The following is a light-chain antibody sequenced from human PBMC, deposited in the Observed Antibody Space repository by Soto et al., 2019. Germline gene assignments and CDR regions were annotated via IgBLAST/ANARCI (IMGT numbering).Light chain of an antibody. CDR1: SGSIASNY. Sequence: NFMLTQPHSVSESPGKTVTISCTRSSGSIASNYVQWYQQRPGSAPTTVIYEDNQRPSGVPDRFSGSIDSSSNSASLTISRLKTEDEADYYSQSYHSSNVVFGGGTKVTVL. CDR3: QSYHSSNVV. CDR2: EDN. J-gene: IGLJ3*02. V-gene: IGLV6-57*04.